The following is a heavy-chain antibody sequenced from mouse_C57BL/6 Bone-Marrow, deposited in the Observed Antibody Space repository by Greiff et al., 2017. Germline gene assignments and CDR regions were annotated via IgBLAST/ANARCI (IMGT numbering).Heavy chain of an antibody. V-gene: IGHV1-81*01. CDR2: IYPRSGNT. CDR3: ARGGFITTVVVPSWYFDV. D-gene: IGHD1-1*01. Sequence: QVQLQQSGAELARPGASVNLSCKASGYTFTSYGISWVKQRTGQGLEWIGEIYPRSGNTYYNEKFKGKATLTADKSSSTAYMELRSLTSEDSAVYFCARGGFITTVVVPSWYFDVWGTGTTVTVSS. CDR1: GYTFTSYG. J-gene: IGHJ1*03.